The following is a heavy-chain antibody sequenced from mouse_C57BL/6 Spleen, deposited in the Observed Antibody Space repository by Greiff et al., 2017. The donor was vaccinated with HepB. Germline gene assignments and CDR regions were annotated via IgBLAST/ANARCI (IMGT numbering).Heavy chain of an antibody. V-gene: IGHV5-16*01. CDR3: ARLATGGNYYYAMDY. CDR1: GFTFSDYY. CDR2: INYDGSST. Sequence: EVKVVESEGGLVQPGSSMKLSCTASGFTFSDYYMAWVRQVPEKGLEWVANINYDGSSTYYLDSLKSRFIISRDNAKNILYLQMSSLKSEDTATYYCARLATGGNYYYAMDYWGQGTSVTVSS. D-gene: IGHD6-1*01. J-gene: IGHJ4*01.